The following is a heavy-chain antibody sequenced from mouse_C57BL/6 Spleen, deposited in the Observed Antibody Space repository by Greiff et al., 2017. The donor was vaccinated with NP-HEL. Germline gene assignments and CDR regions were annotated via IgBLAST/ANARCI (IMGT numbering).Heavy chain of an antibody. D-gene: IGHD1-1*01. CDR2: IYPGDGGT. CDR3: ARGTTVVATYRYFDV. CDR1: GYAFSSSW. V-gene: IGHV1-82*01. Sequence: VQLQQSGPELVKPGASVKISCKASGYAFSSSWMNWVKQRPGKGLEWIGRIYPGDGGTNYNGKFKGKATLTADISSSTAYMQLSSLTSEDSAVYFCARGTTVVATYRYFDVWGTGTTVTVSS. J-gene: IGHJ1*03.